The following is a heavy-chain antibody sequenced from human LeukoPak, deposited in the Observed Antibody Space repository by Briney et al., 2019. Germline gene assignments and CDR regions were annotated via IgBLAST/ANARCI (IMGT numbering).Heavy chain of an antibody. CDR1: GFSFSSYG. D-gene: IGHD1-14*01. CDR2: IRYDGSNK. Sequence: GGSLRLSCAASGFSFSSYGMHWVRQAPGKGLEWVAFIRYDGSNKYYADSVKGRFTISRDNSKYTLYLQMNSLRAEDTSIYFCAKATTPPKPGFDPWGQGTLVTVSS. J-gene: IGHJ5*02. CDR3: AKATTPPKPGFDP. V-gene: IGHV3-30*02.